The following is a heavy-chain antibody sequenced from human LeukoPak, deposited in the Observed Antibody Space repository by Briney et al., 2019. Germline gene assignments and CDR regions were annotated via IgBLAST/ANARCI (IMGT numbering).Heavy chain of an antibody. CDR1: GYTFTSYD. Sequence: ASVKVSCKASGYTFTSYDINWVRQATGQGLEWMGWMNPNSGNTGYAQKFQGRVTITRNTSISTAYMELSSLRSEDTAVYYCARVYCSSTSCYPRGAFDIWGQGTMVTVSS. J-gene: IGHJ3*02. D-gene: IGHD2-2*01. V-gene: IGHV1-8*03. CDR3: ARVYCSSTSCYPRGAFDI. CDR2: MNPNSGNT.